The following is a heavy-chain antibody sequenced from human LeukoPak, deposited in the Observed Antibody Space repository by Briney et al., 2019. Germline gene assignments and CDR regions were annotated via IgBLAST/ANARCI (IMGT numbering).Heavy chain of an antibody. CDR1: GFTFSSYA. Sequence: GGSLRLSCAASGFTFSSYAMSWVRQAPGKGLEWVSAISGSGGSTYYADSVKGRFTISRDNSKNTLYLQMNSLRAEDTAVYYCAKDFEPTYSSGWERWGQGTLVSVCS. CDR3: AKDFEPTYSSGWER. V-gene: IGHV3-23*01. D-gene: IGHD6-19*01. J-gene: IGHJ4*02. CDR2: ISGSGGST.